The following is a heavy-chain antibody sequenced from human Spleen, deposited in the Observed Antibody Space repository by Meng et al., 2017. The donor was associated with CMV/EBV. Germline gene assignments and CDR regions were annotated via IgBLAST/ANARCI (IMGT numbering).Heavy chain of an antibody. CDR3: ARDIGGGEVYNWFDP. D-gene: IGHD2-21*01. Sequence: GYSFTSYYIQWVRQAPGQGLEWMGIINPSGGSTNYAQKFQGRVTMTRDTSTSTVYMELSRLRSEDTAVYYCARDIGGGEVYNWFDPWGQGTLVTVSS. J-gene: IGHJ5*02. CDR2: INPSGGST. V-gene: IGHV1-46*01. CDR1: GYSFTSYY.